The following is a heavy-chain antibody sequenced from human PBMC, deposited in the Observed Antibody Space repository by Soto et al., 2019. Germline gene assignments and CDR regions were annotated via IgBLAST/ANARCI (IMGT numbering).Heavy chain of an antibody. Sequence: SEPLSFTSVDVGVTFICYYWTWIRQPPGTGLEWIGEINHSGSTNYNPSLKSRVTISVDTSKNQFSLRLTSVTAADTAVYYCARDKITGLFDYWGQG. J-gene: IGHJ4*02. CDR1: GVTFICYY. V-gene: IGHV4-34*01. CDR2: INHSGST. D-gene: IGHD2-8*02. CDR3: ARDKITGLFDY.